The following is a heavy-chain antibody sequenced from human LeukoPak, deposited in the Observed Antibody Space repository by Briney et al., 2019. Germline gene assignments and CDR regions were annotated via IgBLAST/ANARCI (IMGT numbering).Heavy chain of an antibody. CDR1: GGPISSGGYY. V-gene: IGHV4-31*03. D-gene: IGHD6-6*01. J-gene: IGHJ3*01. Sequence: SETLSLTCTVSGGPISSGGYYWSWIRQHPGKGLEWIGYIYYSGSTYYNPSLKSRITISIDTSKNQFSLKLSSVTAADTAVYYCARSSYSSSSSVWGQGTMVTVSS. CDR2: IYYSGST. CDR3: ARSSYSSSSSV.